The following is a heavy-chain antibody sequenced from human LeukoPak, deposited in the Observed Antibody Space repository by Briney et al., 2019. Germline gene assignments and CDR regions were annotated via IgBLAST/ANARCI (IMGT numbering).Heavy chain of an antibody. V-gene: IGHV1-18*04. CDR3: ARDQYDFVWGSYRPYFVS. D-gene: IGHD3-16*02. CDR2: ISPYNGNT. J-gene: IGHJ4*02. CDR1: GYTFTSYG. Sequence: GASVTVSCQASGYTFTSYGISWVRQAPGQGLEWMGSISPYNGNTNYAERLQGRVIMTADTSTRTAYMELRSLRSDDTAVFYCARDQYDFVWGSYRPYFVSWGQGTVVTVSS.